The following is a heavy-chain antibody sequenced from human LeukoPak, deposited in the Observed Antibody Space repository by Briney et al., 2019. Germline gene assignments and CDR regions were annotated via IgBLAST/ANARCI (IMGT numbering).Heavy chain of an antibody. CDR3: ARFRGLPGSYENYMDV. Sequence: SVKVSCKASGGTFSSYAISWVRQAPGQGLEWMGGIIPIFGTANYAQKFQGRVTITTDESTSTAYMELSSLRSEDTAVYYCARFRGLPGSYENYMDVWGKGTTVTVSS. J-gene: IGHJ6*03. CDR2: IIPIFGTA. CDR1: GGTFSSYA. V-gene: IGHV1-69*05. D-gene: IGHD3-10*01.